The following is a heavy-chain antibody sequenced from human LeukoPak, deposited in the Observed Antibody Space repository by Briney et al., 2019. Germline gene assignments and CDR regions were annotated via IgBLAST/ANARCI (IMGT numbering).Heavy chain of an antibody. CDR2: ISGSGGST. J-gene: IGHJ4*02. CDR3: AKVYLQWIQLWPHFDY. Sequence: GGSLRLSCAASGFTFSSYAMSWVRQAPGKGLEWVSAISGSGGSTYYADSVKGRFTISRDNSKNTLYLQMNSLRAEDTAVYYCAKVYLQWIQLWPHFDYWGQGTLVTVSS. CDR1: GFTFSSYA. D-gene: IGHD5-18*01. V-gene: IGHV3-23*01.